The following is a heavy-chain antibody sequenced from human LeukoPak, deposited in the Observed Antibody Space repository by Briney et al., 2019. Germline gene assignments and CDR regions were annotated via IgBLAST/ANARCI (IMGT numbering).Heavy chain of an antibody. CDR2: TSSSDAGT. CDR3: ARGPLYSSSVYYFDY. V-gene: IGHV3-23*01. J-gene: IGHJ4*02. D-gene: IGHD6-13*01. Sequence: GGSLRLSCAASGFTFSSYAMSWVRQTPGKGLEWVAATSSSDAGTYHADSVRGRFTISRDNSKNTLYLQMNSLRAEDTAVYYCARGPLYSSSVYYFDYWGQGTLVTVSS. CDR1: GFTFSSYA.